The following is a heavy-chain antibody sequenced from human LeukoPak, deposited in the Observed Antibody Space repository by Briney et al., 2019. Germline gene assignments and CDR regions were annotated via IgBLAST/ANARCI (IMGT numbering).Heavy chain of an antibody. Sequence: SETLSLTCTVSGGSISSGGYYWSWIRQPAGKGLEWIGRIYTSGSTNYNPSLKSRVTISVDTSKNQFSLKLSSVTAADTAVYYCARGDGDYDFWSGYGNHNWFDPWGQGTLVTVSS. CDR1: GGSISSGGYY. V-gene: IGHV4-61*02. D-gene: IGHD3-3*01. J-gene: IGHJ5*02. CDR2: IYTSGST. CDR3: ARGDGDYDFWSGYGNHNWFDP.